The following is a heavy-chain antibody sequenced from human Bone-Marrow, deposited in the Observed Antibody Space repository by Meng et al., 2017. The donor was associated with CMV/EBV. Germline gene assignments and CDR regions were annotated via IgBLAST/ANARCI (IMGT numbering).Heavy chain of an antibody. V-gene: IGHV3-30*02. Sequence: GESLKISCAASGFIFSSYGMHWVRQAPGKGLEWVAFIRYDGSNNYYADSVKGRFTITRDNSKNTLYLLINSMRAEDTALYYCAKDRNRDVVVVPAAIPDSWGQGTLVTVSS. D-gene: IGHD2-2*02. CDR1: GFIFSSYG. CDR3: AKDRNRDVVVVPAAIPDS. J-gene: IGHJ4*02. CDR2: IRYDGSNN.